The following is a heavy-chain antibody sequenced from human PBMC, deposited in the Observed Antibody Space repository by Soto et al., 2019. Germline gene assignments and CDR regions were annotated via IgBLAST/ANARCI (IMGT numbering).Heavy chain of an antibody. CDR1: GDSMTSSSYY. V-gene: IGHV4-39*01. CDR2: IYYSERTSYNSGST. CDR3: ARHTRNQFDP. Sequence: SETLSLTCTVSGDSMTSSSYYWGWIRQPPGKGLEWIGSIYYSERTSYNSGSTYYSPSLKSRVTISGDTTKSQFSLKLSSVTAADTAVYYCARHTRNQFDPWGQGTLVTVSS. J-gene: IGHJ5*02.